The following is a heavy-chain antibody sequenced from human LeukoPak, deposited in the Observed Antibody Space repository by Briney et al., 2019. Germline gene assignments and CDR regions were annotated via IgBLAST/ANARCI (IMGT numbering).Heavy chain of an antibody. V-gene: IGHV4-30-4*01. J-gene: IGHJ6*02. CDR3: AREGSTRYYYYYYGMDV. Sequence: PSETLSLTCTVSGGSISSGDYYWSWIRQPTGKGLEWIGDIYYSGSTYYNPSLKSRVTISVDTSKNQFSLKLSSVTAADTAVYYCAREGSTRYYYYYYGMDVWGQGTTVTVSS. CDR1: GGSISSGDYY. D-gene: IGHD2-2*01. CDR2: IYYSGST.